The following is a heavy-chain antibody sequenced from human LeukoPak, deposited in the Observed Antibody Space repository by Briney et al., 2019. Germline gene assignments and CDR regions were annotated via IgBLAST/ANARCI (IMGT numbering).Heavy chain of an antibody. Sequence: GGSLRLSCAASGFILSTHGMHWVRQAPGKGLEWVAGMWYDGSREDYADSVKGRFTISRDMSKNTLNLQMNSLRVEDTAMFYCARGASRRVPAAISWGQGTLVTVSS. CDR1: GFILSTHG. D-gene: IGHD2-2*02. J-gene: IGHJ5*02. CDR3: ARGASRRVPAAIS. CDR2: MWYDGSRE. V-gene: IGHV3-33*01.